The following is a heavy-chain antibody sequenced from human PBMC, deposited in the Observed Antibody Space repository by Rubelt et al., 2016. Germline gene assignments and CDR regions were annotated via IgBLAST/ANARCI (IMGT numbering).Heavy chain of an antibody. J-gene: IGHJ4*02. D-gene: IGHD5-12*01. CDR1: GYTFTTYA. Sequence: QVQLVQSGAEVKSPGASVKVSCKASGYTFTTYAMHWVRQAPGQRLEWMGWINGDNAKTRYSQNFQGRVTITRDTSEATSYVELSRLTFEDAAVYYCARIGQGGCSGYDLGYWGQGTLVTVSS. CDR2: INGDNAKT. V-gene: IGHV1-3*01. CDR3: ARIGQGGCSGYDLGY.